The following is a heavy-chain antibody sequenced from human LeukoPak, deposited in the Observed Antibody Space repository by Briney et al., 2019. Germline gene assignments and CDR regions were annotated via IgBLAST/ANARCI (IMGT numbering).Heavy chain of an antibody. V-gene: IGHV4-59*11. Sequence: SETLSLTCTVSGGSISSHYWSWIRQPPGKGLEWIGYIYYSGSTNYNPSLKSRVTISVDTSKHQFSLTLSSVTAADTAVYYCARGSDFGDNWFDPWGQGTLVTVSS. D-gene: IGHD3-16*01. CDR1: GGSISSHY. J-gene: IGHJ5*02. CDR3: ARGSDFGDNWFDP. CDR2: IYYSGST.